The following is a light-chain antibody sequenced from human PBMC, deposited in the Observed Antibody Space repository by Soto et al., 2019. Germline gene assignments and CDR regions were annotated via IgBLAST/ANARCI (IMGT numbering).Light chain of an antibody. Sequence: QSALTQPASVSGSPGQSITISCTGTSSDIGGHHYVSWYRQHPGKAPRLLIFWVSDRPSGVSHRFSASKSGNTASLTISGLQAEDEAVYYCSSYTVSGALVVFGGGTKLTVL. CDR3: SSYTVSGALVV. CDR2: WVS. V-gene: IGLV2-14*01. J-gene: IGLJ2*01. CDR1: SSDIGGHHY.